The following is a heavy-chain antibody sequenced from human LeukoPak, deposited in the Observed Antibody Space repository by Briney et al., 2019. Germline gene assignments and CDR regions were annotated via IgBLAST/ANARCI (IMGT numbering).Heavy chain of an antibody. CDR1: GGSISSYY. D-gene: IGHD6-13*01. V-gene: IGHV4-4*07. CDR3: ARDRRTSSTPYDAFDI. CDR2: IYTSGST. Sequence: SETLSLTCTVSGGSISSYYWSWIRQPAGKGLEWIGRIYTSGSTNYNPSLESRVTISVDRSKNQFSLKLSSVTAADTAVYYCARDRRTSSTPYDAFDIWGQGTLVTVSS. J-gene: IGHJ3*02.